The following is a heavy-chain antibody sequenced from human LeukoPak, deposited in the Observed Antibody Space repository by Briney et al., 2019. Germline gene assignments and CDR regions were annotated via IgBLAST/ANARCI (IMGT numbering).Heavy chain of an antibody. Sequence: GGSLRLSCAASGFTSSSYWMSWVRQAPGKGLEWVANIKQDGSEKYYVDSVKGRFTISRDNAKNSLYLQMNSLRAEDTAVYYCARARETYYDILTGSYYFDYWGQGTLVTVSS. J-gene: IGHJ4*02. CDR1: GFTSSSYW. D-gene: IGHD3-9*01. CDR2: IKQDGSEK. V-gene: IGHV3-7*01. CDR3: ARARETYYDILTGSYYFDY.